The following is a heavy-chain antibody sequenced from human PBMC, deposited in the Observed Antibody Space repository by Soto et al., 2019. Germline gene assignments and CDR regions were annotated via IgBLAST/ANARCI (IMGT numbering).Heavy chain of an antibody. Sequence: SETLSLTCSVSGASISSKIYSWGWIRQPPGKGLEWVASLFSSGNTVYNPSLKSRVSISVDTSKNHISLKLSSVTAADTAVYYCARRGYSHGLDYWGQGTLVTVS. V-gene: IGHV4-39*02. D-gene: IGHD5-18*01. CDR2: LFSSGNT. CDR3: ARRGYSHGLDY. CDR1: GASISSKIYS. J-gene: IGHJ4*02.